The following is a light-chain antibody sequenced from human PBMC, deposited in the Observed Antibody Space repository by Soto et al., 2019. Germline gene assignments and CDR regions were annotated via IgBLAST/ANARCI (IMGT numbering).Light chain of an antibody. CDR1: QSPLHSNGYNY. J-gene: IGKJ4*01. V-gene: IGKV2-28*01. Sequence: DIVMTQSPLSLPVTPGEPASISCRSSQSPLHSNGYNYLDWYLQKPGQSPQLLIYLGSNRASGVPDRFSGSGSGTDFTLRITTVEAEDVGVYYCMQVLQTPLTFGGGTKVDIK. CDR2: LGS. CDR3: MQVLQTPLT.